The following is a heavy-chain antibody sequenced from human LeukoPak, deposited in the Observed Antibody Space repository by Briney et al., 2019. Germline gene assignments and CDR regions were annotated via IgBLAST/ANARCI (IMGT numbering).Heavy chain of an antibody. CDR1: GFTFSTCA. CDR2: ISASGGDT. J-gene: IGHJ6*02. Sequence: GGSLRLSCADSGFTFSTCAMNWVRQAPGKGLEWVSAISASGGDTHYADSVKGRFTISRDNSKNTLYLQMNSLRAEDTAAYYCARGGILYGMDVWGQGTTVTVSS. D-gene: IGHD6-13*01. V-gene: IGHV3-23*01. CDR3: ARGGILYGMDV.